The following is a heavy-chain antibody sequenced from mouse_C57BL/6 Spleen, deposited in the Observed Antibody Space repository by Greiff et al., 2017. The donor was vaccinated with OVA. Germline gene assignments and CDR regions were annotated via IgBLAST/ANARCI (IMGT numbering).Heavy chain of an antibody. D-gene: IGHD2-12*01. V-gene: IGHV3-6*01. CDR3: ARVVLRAYYFDY. J-gene: IGHJ2*01. Sequence: VQLQQSGPGLVKPSQSLSLTCSVTGYSITSGYYWNWIRQFPGNKLEWMGYISYDGSNNYNPSLKNRISITRDTSKNQFFLKLNSVTTEDTATYYCARVVLRAYYFDYWGQGTTLTVSS. CDR2: ISYDGSN. CDR1: GYSITSGYY.